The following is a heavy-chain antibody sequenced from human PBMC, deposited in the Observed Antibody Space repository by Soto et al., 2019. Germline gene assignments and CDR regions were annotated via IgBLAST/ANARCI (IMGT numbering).Heavy chain of an antibody. D-gene: IGHD6-19*01. Sequence: QVQLVESGGGVVQPGRSLRLSCAASGFTFSSYGMHWVRQAPGKGLEWVAVISYDGSNEYYADSVKGRFTISRDNSKNRRYLQMNSVRAEDTAVYYCAKGHSSGWYFYYYYGMDVWGQGTTVTVSS. V-gene: IGHV3-30*18. CDR3: AKGHSSGWYFYYYYGMDV. CDR2: ISYDGSNE. CDR1: GFTFSSYG. J-gene: IGHJ6*02.